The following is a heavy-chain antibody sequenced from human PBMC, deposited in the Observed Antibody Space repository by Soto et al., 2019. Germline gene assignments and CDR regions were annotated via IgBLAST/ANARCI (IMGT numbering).Heavy chain of an antibody. Sequence: PSXTLSLTCTVSGGSISSSSYYWGLIRQPPGKGLEWIGSIYYSGSTYYNPSLKSRVTISVDTSKNQFSLKLSSVKAADTAVYYCARQKRGYSYGFYDYWGQGTLVTAPQ. CDR2: IYYSGST. CDR3: ARQKRGYSYGFYDY. D-gene: IGHD5-18*01. V-gene: IGHV4-39*01. CDR1: GGSISSSSYY. J-gene: IGHJ4*02.